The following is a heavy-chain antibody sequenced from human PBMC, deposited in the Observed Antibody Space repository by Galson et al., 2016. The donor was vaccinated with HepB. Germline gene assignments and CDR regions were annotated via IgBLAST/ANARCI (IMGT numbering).Heavy chain of an antibody. CDR2: ITAYNGNT. J-gene: IGHJ6*03. V-gene: IGHV1-18*01. CDR1: GYTFTNYG. D-gene: IGHD3-16*01. CDR3: ARDAYPYTYYYYMDV. Sequence: SVKVSCKASGYTFTNYGISWVRQAPGQGLEWMGWITAYNGNTQYAQNVQGRVTMTTDTSTSTAYMELRSLRSDDTAVYYCARDAYPYTYYYYMDVWGKGATVTVSS.